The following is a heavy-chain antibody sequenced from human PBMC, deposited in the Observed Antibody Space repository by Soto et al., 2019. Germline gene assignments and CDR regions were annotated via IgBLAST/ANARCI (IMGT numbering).Heavy chain of an antibody. CDR3: AKTRGAMIYAISVYGMDV. Sequence: EVQLLESGGGFIHPGGSLRLSCAASGFSFSSFAMNWVRQAPGKGLEWVSIISGSADSTFYADSVKGRFTISRDNSKSPLYLQINSLRAEDTAVYYCAKTRGAMIYAISVYGMDVLGQGTTDTVSS. CDR1: GFSFSSFA. J-gene: IGHJ6*02. V-gene: IGHV3-23*01. D-gene: IGHD2-8*01. CDR2: ISGSADST.